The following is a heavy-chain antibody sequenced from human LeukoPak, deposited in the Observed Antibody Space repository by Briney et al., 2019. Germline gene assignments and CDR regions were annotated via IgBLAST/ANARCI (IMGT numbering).Heavy chain of an antibody. CDR1: GFTFSSYS. CDR3: ARDLGIAAAGPYHFDY. Sequence: GGSLRLSCAASGFTFSSYSMNWVRQAPGKGLEWVSSISSSSSYIYYADSVKGRFTISRDNAKNSLYLQMNSLRAEDTAVYYCARDLGIAAAGPYHFDYWGQGTLVTVSS. V-gene: IGHV3-21*01. J-gene: IGHJ4*02. CDR2: ISSSSSYI. D-gene: IGHD6-13*01.